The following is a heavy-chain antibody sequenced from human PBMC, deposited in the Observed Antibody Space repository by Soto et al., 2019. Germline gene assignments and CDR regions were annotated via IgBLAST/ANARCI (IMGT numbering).Heavy chain of an antibody. V-gene: IGHV1-18*01. J-gene: IGHJ6*03. Sequence: QDQLVQSGVEVKKPGASVKVSCKASGYSFTNYGITWVRQAPGQGFEWMGWISAYNGNTKYAQKLQGRVTMTTDASTSTAYLELRSLTSDATAVYYCARDRGVAPPVAVNTHYYYYMDVWGKGTTVTVSS. CDR3: ARDRGVAPPVAVNTHYYYYMDV. CDR2: ISAYNGNT. D-gene: IGHD6-19*01. CDR1: GYSFTNYG.